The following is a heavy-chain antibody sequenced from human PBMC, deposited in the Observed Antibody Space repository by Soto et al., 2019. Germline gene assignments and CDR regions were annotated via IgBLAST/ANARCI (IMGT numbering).Heavy chain of an antibody. CDR1: GFTLSTYA. CDR2: ISHDGSNT. D-gene: IGHD1-1*01. V-gene: IGHV3-30-3*01. CDR3: ARSREAYNPLFDY. J-gene: IGHJ4*02. Sequence: QVQLVESGGGVVQPGRSLRLSCAASGFTLSTYAIHWVRQTPGKGLEWVAVISHDGSNTYYADSVKGRFTISRDNSKDTLYLQMNSLRGEDTAMYYCARSREAYNPLFDYWGQGTLVTVSS.